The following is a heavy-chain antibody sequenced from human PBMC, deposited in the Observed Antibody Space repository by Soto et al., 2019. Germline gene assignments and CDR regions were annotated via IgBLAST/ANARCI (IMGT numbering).Heavy chain of an antibody. D-gene: IGHD5-12*01. CDR1: GFTFSDFY. Sequence: GGSLRLSCAASGFTFSDFYMSWIRQAPGKGLEWVSYIGNSGSATYAESVEGRFTISRDNPKNSLYLQMNSLRAEDAAMYYCVRGGYSGYVIYWGQGTLVTVSS. CDR3: VRGGYSGYVIY. CDR2: IGNSGSAT. J-gene: IGHJ4*02. V-gene: IGHV3-11*01.